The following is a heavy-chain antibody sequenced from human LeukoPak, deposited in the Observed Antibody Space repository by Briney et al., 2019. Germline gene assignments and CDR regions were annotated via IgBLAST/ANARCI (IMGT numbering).Heavy chain of an antibody. Sequence: ASVKVSCKASGYTFTGYYMHWVRQAPGQGLEWMGWINPNSGGTNYAQKFQGRVTMTRDTSISTAYMELSRLRSDDTAVDYCAREYQDSSSWYDWFDPWGQGTLVTVSS. V-gene: IGHV1-2*02. CDR3: AREYQDSSSWYDWFDP. J-gene: IGHJ5*02. CDR2: INPNSGGT. CDR1: GYTFTGYY. D-gene: IGHD6-13*01.